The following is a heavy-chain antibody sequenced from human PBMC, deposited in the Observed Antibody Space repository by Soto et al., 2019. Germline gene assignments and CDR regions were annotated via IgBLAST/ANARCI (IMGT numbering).Heavy chain of an antibody. Sequence: QVQLQQSGPGLVKPSETLSLTCTVSSGPSRSHNWGWIRQSPGRGLEWIGYVYDTGSTSYNPSLESRFTISADTSTNHISLTLSSVTAADTAVYYCVRQGIGALHGLVDVWGQGTTVSVSS. CDR3: VRQGIGALHGLVDV. V-gene: IGHV4-59*08. CDR1: SGPSRSHN. D-gene: IGHD3-10*01. J-gene: IGHJ6*02. CDR2: VYDTGST.